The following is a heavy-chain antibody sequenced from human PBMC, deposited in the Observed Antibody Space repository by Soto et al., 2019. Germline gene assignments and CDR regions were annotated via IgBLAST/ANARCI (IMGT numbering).Heavy chain of an antibody. CDR1: GGSISSSSYY. CDR2: IYYSGST. Sequence: QLQLQESGPGLVKPSETLSLTCTVSGGSISSSSYYWGWIRQPPGKGLEWIGSIYYSGSTYYNPSLKSRVTISVDTSKNQFSLKLSSVTAADTAVYYCARPLPDYDFWSGDANWFDPWGQGTLVTVSS. D-gene: IGHD3-3*01. V-gene: IGHV4-39*01. CDR3: ARPLPDYDFWSGDANWFDP. J-gene: IGHJ5*02.